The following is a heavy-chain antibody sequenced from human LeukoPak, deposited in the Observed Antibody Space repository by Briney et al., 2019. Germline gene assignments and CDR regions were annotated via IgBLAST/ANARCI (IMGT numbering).Heavy chain of an antibody. Sequence: PGGSLRLSCAASGFTFSSFEMNWVRQAPGKGLEWVSYITSSGSITHYADSVEGRFTISRDNAKNSLYLQMNSLRAEDTAVYYCARDLSYYGSGSYYFDYWGQGTLVTVSS. D-gene: IGHD3-10*01. J-gene: IGHJ4*02. CDR2: ITSSGSIT. CDR1: GFTFSSFE. CDR3: ARDLSYYGSGSYYFDY. V-gene: IGHV3-48*03.